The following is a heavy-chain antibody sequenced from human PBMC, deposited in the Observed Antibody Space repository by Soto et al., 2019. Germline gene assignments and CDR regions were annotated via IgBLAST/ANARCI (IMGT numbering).Heavy chain of an antibody. Sequence: QVQLAQSANEVKKPGASVRVSCKAAGYTFIRYGIAWVRQAPGQGLEWMGWISPYNDYTVYAQKVQGRVSMTAYTSTRTVYMNLRGLKSDDTAVYYCARGGYYDTSWGKLSHYGLDVWGQGTSVSVSS. V-gene: IGHV1-18*01. CDR2: ISPYNDYT. CDR1: GYTFIRYG. D-gene: IGHD3-16*01. CDR3: ARGGYYDTSWGKLSHYGLDV. J-gene: IGHJ6*02.